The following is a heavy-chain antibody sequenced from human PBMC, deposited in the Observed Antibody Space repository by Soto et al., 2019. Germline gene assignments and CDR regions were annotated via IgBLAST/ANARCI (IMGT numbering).Heavy chain of an antibody. Sequence: QVQLVQSGAEVKKPGASVKVSCKASGYTFTSYGISWVRQAPGQGLEWMGWISAYNGNRNYAQKLQGRVTMTTDTSTSTADMELRSLRSDATAVYYCARADMSLVWFDPWGQGTLVTVSS. D-gene: IGHD2-15*01. V-gene: IGHV1-18*01. J-gene: IGHJ5*02. CDR1: GYTFTSYG. CDR2: ISAYNGNR. CDR3: ARADMSLVWFDP.